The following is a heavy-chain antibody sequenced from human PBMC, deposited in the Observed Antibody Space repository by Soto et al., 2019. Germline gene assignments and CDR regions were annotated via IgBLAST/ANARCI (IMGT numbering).Heavy chain of an antibody. Sequence: SETLSLTCTVSGGSISSNYWTWIRQPPGKGLEWIGYVYNSGSTNYNPSLKSRVTISEDTSKTQFSLKVNSMTAADTAVYYCARYRREAVAGYTLDNWGQGILVTVSS. V-gene: IGHV4-59*01. CDR2: VYNSGST. CDR3: ARYRREAVAGYTLDN. J-gene: IGHJ4*02. D-gene: IGHD6-13*01. CDR1: GGSISSNY.